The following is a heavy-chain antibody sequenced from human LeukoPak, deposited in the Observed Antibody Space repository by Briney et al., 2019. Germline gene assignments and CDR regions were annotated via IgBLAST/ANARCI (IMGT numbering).Heavy chain of an antibody. CDR1: GGSFSGYY. J-gene: IGHJ6*02. CDR2: INHSGST. CDR3: ARGPVVVAATPYYYYGVDV. Sequence: PSETLSLTCAVYGGSFSGYYWSWIRQPPGKGLEWIGEINHSGSTNYNPSLKGRVTISVDTSKNQFSLKLSSVTAADTAVYYCARGPVVVAATPYYYYGVDVWGQGTTVTVSS. V-gene: IGHV4-34*01. D-gene: IGHD2-15*01.